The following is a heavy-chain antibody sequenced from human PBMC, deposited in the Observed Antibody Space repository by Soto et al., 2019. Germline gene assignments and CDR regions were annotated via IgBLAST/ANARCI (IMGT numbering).Heavy chain of an antibody. CDR1: GGTFSSYA. CDR3: ARSGYGDYLRYFDY. J-gene: IGHJ4*02. D-gene: IGHD4-17*01. V-gene: IGHV1-69*06. CDR2: IIPIFGTA. Sequence: SVKVSCKASGGTFSSYAISWVRQAPGQGLEWMGGIIPIFGTANYAQKFQGRVTITADKSTSTAYMELSSLRSEDTAVYYCARSGYGDYLRYFDYWGQGTLVTVSS.